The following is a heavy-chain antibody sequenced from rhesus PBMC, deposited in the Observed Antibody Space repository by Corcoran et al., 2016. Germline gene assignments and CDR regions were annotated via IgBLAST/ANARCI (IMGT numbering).Heavy chain of an antibody. V-gene: IGHV2-174*01. J-gene: IGHJ4*01. D-gene: IGHD6-25*01. CDR2: IYWDDGK. Sequence: QVTLKESGPALVKPTQTLTLTCTFSGFSIRPSGLGVGWFRQPPGKALEWLALIYWDDGKDYSTARKSRLTISKDTYKNQVVLTMTNMDPVDTATYYCARRGLAAASDYWGQGVLVTVSS. CDR3: ARRGLAAASDY. CDR1: GFSIRPSGLG.